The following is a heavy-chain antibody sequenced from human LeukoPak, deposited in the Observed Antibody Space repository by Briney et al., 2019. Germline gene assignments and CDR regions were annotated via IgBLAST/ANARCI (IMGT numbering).Heavy chain of an antibody. Sequence: GGSLRLSCAASGFTFSSFAMHWVRQAPGKGLEWVAVMSSDGSRKYYADPVKGRFTISRDNSKKTLDLQMNSLRTEDTAVYYCARDWMWLMDYWGQGTLVTVSS. V-gene: IGHV3-30-3*01. CDR1: GFTFSSFA. CDR2: MSSDGSRK. J-gene: IGHJ4*02. CDR3: ARDWMWLMDY. D-gene: IGHD6-19*01.